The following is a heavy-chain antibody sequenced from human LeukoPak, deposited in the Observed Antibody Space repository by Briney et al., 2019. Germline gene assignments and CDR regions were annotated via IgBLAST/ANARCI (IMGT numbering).Heavy chain of an antibody. J-gene: IGHJ4*02. Sequence: GRSLRLSCAASGFTFASFAMAWVRQAPGKGLEWVSAIGGSADYTFYADSVRGRFSFSRDNSKNTLYLQMISLRAEDTAIYYCAKEFVSRSSLTFDYWGQGTLVTVSS. V-gene: IGHV3-23*01. CDR3: AKEFVSRSSLTFDY. CDR2: IGGSADYT. CDR1: GFTFASFA. D-gene: IGHD2-2*01.